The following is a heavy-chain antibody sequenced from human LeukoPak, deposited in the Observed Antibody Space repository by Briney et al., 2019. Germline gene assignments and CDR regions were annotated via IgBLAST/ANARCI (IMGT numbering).Heavy chain of an antibody. CDR3: ARVASMVRGVTFYYYGMDV. Sequence: PSETLSLTCTVSGGSISSGGYYWSWIRQHPGKGLEWIGYIYYSGSTYYNPSLKSRVTISVDTSKNQFSLKLSSVTAADTAVYYCARVASMVRGVTFYYYGMDVWGQGTTVTVSS. CDR1: GGSISSGGYY. J-gene: IGHJ6*02. CDR2: IYYSGST. V-gene: IGHV4-31*03. D-gene: IGHD3-10*01.